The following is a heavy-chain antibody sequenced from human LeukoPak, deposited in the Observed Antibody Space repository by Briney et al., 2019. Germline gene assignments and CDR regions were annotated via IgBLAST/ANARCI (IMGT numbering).Heavy chain of an antibody. CDR2: IIPIFGTA. CDR1: GGAFIIYA. D-gene: IGHD6-19*01. J-gene: IGHJ4*02. Sequence: SVTVSFTASGGAFIIYAISWVRQAPGQGLEWMGGIIPIFGTANYAQKFQGRATITADESTSTAYMELSSLRSEDTAVYYCARHRDGWSVIDYWGQGTLVTVSS. CDR3: ARHRDGWSVIDY. V-gene: IGHV1-69*01.